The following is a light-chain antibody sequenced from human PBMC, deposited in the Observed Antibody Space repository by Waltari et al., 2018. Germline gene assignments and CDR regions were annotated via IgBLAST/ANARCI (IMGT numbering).Light chain of an antibody. V-gene: IGKV1-5*03. Sequence: DIQMTQSPSTLSASVGDRVTITCRASQSISSWLAWYQQKPGKAPNLLIYKASTLEGGVPSRFSGSGSGTEFTLSISSLQPDDFATYYCQQYNSSPWTFGQGTRVEIK. CDR2: KAS. CDR1: QSISSW. J-gene: IGKJ1*01. CDR3: QQYNSSPWT.